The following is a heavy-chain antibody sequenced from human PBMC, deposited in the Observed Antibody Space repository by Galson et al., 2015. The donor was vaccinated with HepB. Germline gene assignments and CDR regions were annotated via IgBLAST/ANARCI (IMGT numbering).Heavy chain of an antibody. CDR2: TYYRFKWYY. CDR1: GDSVSSNSAA. J-gene: IGHJ5*02. Sequence: CAISGDSVSSNSAAWNWIRQSPSRGLEWLGRTYYRFKWYYDYAVSVKSRITNNPDISKNQFSLQLNSVTPEDTAVYYCARNVYYDTSGYYYKPGWIDPWGQATLVTFSS. D-gene: IGHD3-22*01. CDR3: ARNVYYDTSGYYYKPGWIDP. V-gene: IGHV6-1*01.